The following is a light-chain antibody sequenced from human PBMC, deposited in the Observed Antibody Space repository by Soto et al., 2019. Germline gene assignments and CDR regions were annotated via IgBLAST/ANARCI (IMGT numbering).Light chain of an antibody. V-gene: IGKV1-5*01. Sequence: IQMTQSPSTLSASVGDSLTIACRASQDVXRRFDWYQTKPGKAPKVPIYXADTFESGVPSRFSGSGYGTEFIITISSLQADDVATYYCQQLSFYWAFGQGTKVDI. CDR1: QDVXRR. CDR2: XAD. J-gene: IGKJ1*01. CDR3: QQLSFYWA.